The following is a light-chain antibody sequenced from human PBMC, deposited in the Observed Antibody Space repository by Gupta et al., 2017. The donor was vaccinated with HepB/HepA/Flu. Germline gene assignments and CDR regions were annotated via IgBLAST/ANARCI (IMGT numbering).Light chain of an antibody. V-gene: IGKV1-39*01. CDR1: QSITYY. CDR3: QQTYSPPYT. Sequence: DIQMTQSPSPLSASVGDRVTITCRASQSITYYLNWYQQKPGKAPKILIYGASSLQSGVPSRFSGSGSGTDFTLTISSLQPEDFAIYYCQQTYSPPYTFGQGTNLEIK. CDR2: GAS. J-gene: IGKJ2*01.